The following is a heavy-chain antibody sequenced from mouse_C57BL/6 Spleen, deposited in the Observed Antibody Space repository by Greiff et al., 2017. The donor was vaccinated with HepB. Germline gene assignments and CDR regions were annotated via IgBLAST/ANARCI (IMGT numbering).Heavy chain of an antibody. CDR1: GYAFSSYW. Sequence: QVQLQQSGAELVKPGASVKISCKASGYAFSSYWMNWVKQRPGKGLEWIGQIYPGDGDTNYNGKFKGKATLTADKSSSTAYMQLRSLTPEDSAVYFCARWDYDDAYYYAMDYWGQGTSVTVSS. D-gene: IGHD2-4*01. J-gene: IGHJ4*01. CDR3: ARWDYDDAYYYAMDY. CDR2: IYPGDGDT. V-gene: IGHV1-80*01.